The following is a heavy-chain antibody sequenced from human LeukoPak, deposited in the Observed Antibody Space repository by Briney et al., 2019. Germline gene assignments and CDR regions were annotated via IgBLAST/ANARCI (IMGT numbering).Heavy chain of an antibody. V-gene: IGHV1-3*01. Sequence: ASVKVSCRASGYTFTSYAMHWVRQAPGQRLEWMGWINAGNGNTKYSQKFQGRVTITRDTSASTAYMELSSLRSEDTAVYYCARVLIFKYYYDSSGSSPWAFDIWGQGTMVTVSS. CDR2: INAGNGNT. CDR1: GYTFTSYA. J-gene: IGHJ3*02. CDR3: ARVLIFKYYYDSSGSSPWAFDI. D-gene: IGHD3-22*01.